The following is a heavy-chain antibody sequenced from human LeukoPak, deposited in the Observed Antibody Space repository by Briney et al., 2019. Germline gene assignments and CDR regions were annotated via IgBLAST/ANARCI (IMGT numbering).Heavy chain of an antibody. J-gene: IGHJ4*02. D-gene: IGHD5-18*01. CDR1: GVSINPYY. CDR3: ARDQGYTYGQTHYFDL. V-gene: IGHV4-4*07. CDR2: VYASGTT. Sequence: SETLSLTCSVPGVSINPYYWSWIRQSAGKGLEWIGRVYASGTTNYHPSLNGRVTLSVDMSKNHFSLRLSSVTAADTAVYYCARDQGYTYGQTHYFDLWGQGILVTVSS.